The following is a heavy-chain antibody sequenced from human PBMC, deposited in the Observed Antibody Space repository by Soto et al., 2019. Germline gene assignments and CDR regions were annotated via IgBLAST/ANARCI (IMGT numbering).Heavy chain of an antibody. CDR2: ISGSGGST. CDR1: GFTFNNYA. V-gene: IGHV3-23*01. J-gene: IGHJ4*02. CDR3: AKDRLGGNFDY. Sequence: GGSLRLSCAASGFTFNNYAMNWVRQAPGKGLEWVATISGSGGSTYYADSVKGRFTISRDNSKNTLYLQMNSLRVEDTAVYYCAKDRLGGNFDYWGQGTQVTVSS.